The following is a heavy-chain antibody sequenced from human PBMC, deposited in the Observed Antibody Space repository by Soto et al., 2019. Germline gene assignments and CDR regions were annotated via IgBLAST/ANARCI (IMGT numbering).Heavy chain of an antibody. CDR2: ISGSGDTT. Sequence: GGSLRLSCAASGFTFSSYAMSWVRQAPGKGLEWVSAISGSGDTTYYADSVKGRFTISRDNSKNTLYLQMNGLRAEDTAVYYCAKSSVARERSYYYYYYMDVWGKGTTVTVSS. J-gene: IGHJ6*03. CDR1: GFTFSSYA. D-gene: IGHD1-26*01. V-gene: IGHV3-23*01. CDR3: AKSSVARERSYYYYYYMDV.